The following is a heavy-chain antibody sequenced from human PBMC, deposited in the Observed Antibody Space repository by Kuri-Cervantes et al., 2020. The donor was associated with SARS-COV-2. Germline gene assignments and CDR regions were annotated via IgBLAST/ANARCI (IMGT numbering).Heavy chain of an antibody. D-gene: IGHD3-16*01. Sequence: GESLKISCAASGFTSSTYSMTWVRQAPGKGLEWVSSISSSSSQRYYVDSVKGRFTISRDNAKNSLYLQMNSLRAEDTAVYYCASLLSGGGAHLYYFYMDAWGKGTSVTVSS. CDR2: ISSSSSQR. V-gene: IGHV3-21*01. CDR1: GFTSSTYS. CDR3: ASLLSGGGAHLYYFYMDA. J-gene: IGHJ6*03.